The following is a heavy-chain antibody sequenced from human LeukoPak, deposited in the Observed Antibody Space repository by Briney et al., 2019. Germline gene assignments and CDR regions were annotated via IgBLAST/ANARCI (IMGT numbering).Heavy chain of an antibody. J-gene: IGHJ4*02. CDR2: ISGGSGTI. CDR3: ARDFGRDGYSHFDY. V-gene: IGHV3-48*02. CDR1: GFTFSSYS. D-gene: IGHD5-24*01. Sequence: GGSLRLSCAASGFTFSSYSMNWVRQAPGRGLEGVSYISGGSGTIYYTDSVKGRFTISRDNAKNSLYLQMNSLRDEDTAIYYCARDFGRDGYSHFDYWGRGTLVTVSS.